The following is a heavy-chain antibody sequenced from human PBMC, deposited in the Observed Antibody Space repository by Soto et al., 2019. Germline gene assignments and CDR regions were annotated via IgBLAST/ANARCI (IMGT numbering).Heavy chain of an antibody. J-gene: IGHJ6*02. CDR3: ARGRYYYGSGSYYNTYYYYCGMDV. V-gene: IGHV4-34*01. D-gene: IGHD3-10*01. CDR1: GGSFSCYY. Sequence: SETLSLTCAVYGGSFSCYYWSWIRQPPGKGLEWIGEINHSGSTNYHPSLKSRVTISVDTSKNQFSLYLSSVHAADTAVYYCARGRYYYGSGSYYNTYYYYCGMDVWGQGTSETDYS. CDR2: INHSGST.